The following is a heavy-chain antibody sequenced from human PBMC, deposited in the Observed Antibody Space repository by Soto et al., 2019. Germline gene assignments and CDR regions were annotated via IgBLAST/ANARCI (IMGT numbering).Heavy chain of an antibody. J-gene: IGHJ4*02. V-gene: IGHV3-48*01. CDR3: ARDLGNYAGTIDY. Sequence: EVQLVESGGALVQPGGSLRLSCAASGFTFSSYSMNWVRQAPGKGLEWISSISSSSSVISYADSVKGRFAISRDYAKNSLYLQMNSLRAEDTAVYYCARDLGNYAGTIDYWGQGTLVTVSS. CDR1: GFTFSSYS. D-gene: IGHD1-7*01. CDR2: ISSSSSVI.